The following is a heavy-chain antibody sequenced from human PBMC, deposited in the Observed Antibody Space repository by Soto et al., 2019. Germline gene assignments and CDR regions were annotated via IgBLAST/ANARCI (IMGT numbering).Heavy chain of an antibody. V-gene: IGHV1-3*01. D-gene: IGHD2-8*01. J-gene: IGHJ4*02. Sequence: QVQLVQSGAEVKKPGASVRVSCKASGYTLTNYAIHWVRQAAGQRLEWLAWIDPGSVNSTYSQKFQGRITVSRDNSASTFDMDLSSLTSDDTAVYFCTRDLNGGNPFDYWGQGTLVTVSS. CDR3: TRDLNGGNPFDY. CDR1: GYTLTNYA. CDR2: IDPGSVNS.